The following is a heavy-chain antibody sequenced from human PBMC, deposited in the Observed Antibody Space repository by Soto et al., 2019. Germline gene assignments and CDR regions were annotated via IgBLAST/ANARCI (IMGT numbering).Heavy chain of an antibody. CDR2: IYYSGST. Sequence: QVQLQESGPGLVKPSETLSLTCTVSGGSISSYYWSWIRQPPGKGLEWIGYIYYSGSTNYNPSLKRRVTIAVDTSKNQFSLKLSSVTAADTAVYYCARISVGYCSGGSCYSVDANYYGMDVWGQGTTVTVSS. J-gene: IGHJ6*02. CDR1: GGSISSYY. CDR3: ARISVGYCSGGSCYSVDANYYGMDV. D-gene: IGHD2-15*01. V-gene: IGHV4-59*01.